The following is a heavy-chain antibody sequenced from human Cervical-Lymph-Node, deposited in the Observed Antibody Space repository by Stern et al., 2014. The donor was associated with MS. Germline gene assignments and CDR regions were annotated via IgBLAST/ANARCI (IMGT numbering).Heavy chain of an antibody. D-gene: IGHD4-17*01. CDR2: IKSDGTYT. J-gene: IGHJ4*02. CDR3: VRDSDDYALDY. Sequence: EVQLEEPGGGLVQPGGSLRLSCATSGFTFSSYWMHWVRQAPGKGLVCVSRIKSDGTYTSYADSVKGRFTISRDNAKNTLYLQMNSLRAEDTAVYYCVRDSDDYALDYWGQGTLVAVSS. CDR1: GFTFSSYW. V-gene: IGHV3-74*01.